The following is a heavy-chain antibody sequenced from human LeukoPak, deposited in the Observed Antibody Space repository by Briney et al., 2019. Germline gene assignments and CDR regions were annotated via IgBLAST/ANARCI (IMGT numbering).Heavy chain of an antibody. CDR3: ARRQGCSSTSCPPDY. Sequence: GEALKIPWRGPGHRFTTYWIGWVRQMPGKGPEWMGINYPGDSDTKYTPSFQGQGTMSADKSINTAYLQWSSLKASDTAMYYCARRQGCSSTSCPPDYWGQGTLVTVSP. CDR1: GHRFTTYW. D-gene: IGHD2-2*01. V-gene: IGHV5-51*01. CDR2: NYPGDSDT. J-gene: IGHJ4*02.